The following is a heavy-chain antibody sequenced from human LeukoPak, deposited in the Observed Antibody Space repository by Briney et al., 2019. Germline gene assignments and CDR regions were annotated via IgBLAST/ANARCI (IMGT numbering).Heavy chain of an antibody. D-gene: IGHD3-16*01. V-gene: IGHV4-31*03. CDR1: GGSISSGVYY. J-gene: IGHJ4*02. CDR2: FYYSGST. CDR3: ARGQGSPGWGTSFDY. Sequence: SETLSLTCTVSGGSISSGVYYWSWIRQHPGNGLEWIEYFYYSGSTYYSPSLKSRVTILIDTSKNQFALKLNSVTAADTAVYYCARGQGSPGWGTSFDYWGQGTLVTVSS.